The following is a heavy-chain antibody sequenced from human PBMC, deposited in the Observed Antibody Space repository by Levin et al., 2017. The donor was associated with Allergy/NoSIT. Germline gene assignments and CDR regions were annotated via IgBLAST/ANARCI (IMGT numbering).Heavy chain of an antibody. CDR2: IDPKNGGT. CDR3: ARTGPYFDY. Sequence: PLASVKVSCQSSGYTFTAYFIHWVRQAPGQGPEWIGWIDPKNGGTKFAQKFQGRVTMTTDTSITTTYMELNRLESDDTAIYYCARTGPYFDYWGQGTLLTVSS. D-gene: IGHD7-27*01. J-gene: IGHJ4*02. V-gene: IGHV1-2*02. CDR1: GYTFTAYF.